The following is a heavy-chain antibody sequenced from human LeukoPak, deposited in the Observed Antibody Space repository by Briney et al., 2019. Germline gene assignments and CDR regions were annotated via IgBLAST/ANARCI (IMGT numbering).Heavy chain of an antibody. V-gene: IGHV3-23*01. CDR2: ISGSGGST. Sequence: GGSLRLSCAASGFTFSTYSMNWVRQAPGKGLEWVSTISGSGGSTYYADSVKGRFTISRDNSKNTLYLQMNSLRAEDTAVYYCAKDTNYGDSLYWGQGTLVTVSS. D-gene: IGHD4-17*01. CDR3: AKDTNYGDSLY. J-gene: IGHJ4*02. CDR1: GFTFSTYS.